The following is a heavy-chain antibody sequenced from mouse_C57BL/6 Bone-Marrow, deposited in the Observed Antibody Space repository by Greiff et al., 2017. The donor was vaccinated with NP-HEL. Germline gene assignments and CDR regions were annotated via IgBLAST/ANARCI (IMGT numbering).Heavy chain of an antibody. CDR3: VRGGLYDGYYYFDY. CDR2: IRSKSNNYAT. J-gene: IGHJ2*01. CDR1: GFSFNTYA. V-gene: IGHV10-1*01. Sequence: EVKLMESGGGLVQPKGSLKLSCAASGFSFNTYAMNWVRQAPGKGLEWVARIRSKSNNYATYYADSVKDRFTISRDDSESMLYLQMNNLKTVDTAMYDCVRGGLYDGYYYFDYWGQGTTLTVSS. D-gene: IGHD2-3*01.